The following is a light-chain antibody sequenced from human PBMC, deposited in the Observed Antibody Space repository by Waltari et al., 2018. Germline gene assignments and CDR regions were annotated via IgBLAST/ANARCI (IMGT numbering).Light chain of an antibody. J-gene: IGKJ2*01. CDR1: QSVSSN. V-gene: IGKV3-15*01. CDR3: QQYNNWPPNT. CDR2: GTS. Sequence: ETVMTQSPATLSVSPGERATLSCRASQSVSSNLAWYQQKPGQAPRPLIYGTSTRATGIPARFSGSGSGTEFTLTISSLQSEDFAVYYCQQYNNWPPNTFGQGTKLEIK.